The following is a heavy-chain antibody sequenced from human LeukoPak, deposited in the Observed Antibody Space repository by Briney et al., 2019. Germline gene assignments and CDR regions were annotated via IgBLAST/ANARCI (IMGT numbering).Heavy chain of an antibody. Sequence: SETLSLTCTVSGGSISSGDRYWSWIRQSPGKGLEWIGYIYSTGNTYYNPSLKSRAIMSVDTSKNQFSLELNSVTAADTAVYYCARDSYSYGYGGFDYWGQGILVTVSS. CDR3: ARDSYSYGYGGFDY. J-gene: IGHJ4*02. D-gene: IGHD5-18*01. CDR2: IYSTGNT. CDR1: GGSISSGDRY. V-gene: IGHV4-30-4*01.